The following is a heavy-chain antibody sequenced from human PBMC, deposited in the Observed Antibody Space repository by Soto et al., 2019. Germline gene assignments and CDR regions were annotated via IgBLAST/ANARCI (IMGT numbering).Heavy chain of an antibody. J-gene: IGHJ4*02. D-gene: IGHD6-13*01. V-gene: IGHV4-39*01. CDR2: IYYGGST. CDR1: GGSISSSSYY. Sequence: SETLSLTCTVSGGSISSSSYYWGWIRQPPGKGLECIGSIYYGGSTYYNPSLKSRVTISVDTSKNQFSLKLSSVTAADTAVYYCARHRVGKYSSSWYDARYYFDYWGQGTLVTVSS. CDR3: ARHRVGKYSSSWYDARYYFDY.